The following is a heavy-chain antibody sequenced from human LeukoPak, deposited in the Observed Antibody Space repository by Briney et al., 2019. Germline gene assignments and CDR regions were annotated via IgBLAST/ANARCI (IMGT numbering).Heavy chain of an antibody. Sequence: GGSLRLSCAASGFTFSSYAMSWVRQAPGKGLEWVSAISGSGGSTYYADSVKGRFTIPRDNSKNTLYLQMNSLRAEDTAVYYCAKTFVRYFDWFLFDYWGQGTLVTVSS. CDR3: AKTFVRYFDWFLFDY. D-gene: IGHD3-9*01. V-gene: IGHV3-23*01. CDR2: ISGSGGST. CDR1: GFTFSSYA. J-gene: IGHJ4*02.